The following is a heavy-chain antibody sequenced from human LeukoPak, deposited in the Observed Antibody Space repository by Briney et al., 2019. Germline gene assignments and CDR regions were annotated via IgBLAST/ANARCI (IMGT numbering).Heavy chain of an antibody. V-gene: IGHV4-61*02. CDR2: ISTSGST. D-gene: IGHD6-13*01. CDR1: DGSISSGSYY. J-gene: IGHJ4*02. CDR3: ERAAAAGLDS. Sequence: SQTLSLTCTVSDGSISSGSYYWTWIRQPAGKGLEWIGRISTSGSTNYNPSLKSRVTISADTSKNQFSLKLNSVTAADTAVYYCERAAAAGLDSWGQGTLVTVSS.